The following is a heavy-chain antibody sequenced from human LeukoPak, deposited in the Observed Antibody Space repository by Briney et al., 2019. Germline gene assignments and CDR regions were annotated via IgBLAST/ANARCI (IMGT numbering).Heavy chain of an antibody. Sequence: ASETLSLTCAVSGGSISRSNWWSWVRQPPGKGLEWIGEIYHSGSTNYNPSLKSRVTISVDKSKNQFSLKLSSVTAADTAVYYCARWLQIRGFAFDIWGQGTMVTVSS. V-gene: IGHV4-4*02. J-gene: IGHJ3*02. CDR1: GGSISRSNW. CDR2: IYHSGST. CDR3: ARWLQIRGFAFDI. D-gene: IGHD5-24*01.